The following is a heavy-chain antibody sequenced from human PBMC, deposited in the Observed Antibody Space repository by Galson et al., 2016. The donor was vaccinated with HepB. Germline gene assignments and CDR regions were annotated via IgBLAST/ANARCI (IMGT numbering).Heavy chain of an antibody. CDR1: GDSVNMTTFY. V-gene: IGHV4-39*01. D-gene: IGHD3-16*01. Sequence: LSLTCTVSGDSVNMTTFYWGWVRQPPGKGLEWIGSMSYSGDSYYNPPLKSRVSISVNMSKMQFSLKMTSVTATDAAVYYCARHRLGCLEDDAFDIWGRGTPVTVSS. CDR2: MSYSGDS. J-gene: IGHJ3*02. CDR3: ARHRLGCLEDDAFDI.